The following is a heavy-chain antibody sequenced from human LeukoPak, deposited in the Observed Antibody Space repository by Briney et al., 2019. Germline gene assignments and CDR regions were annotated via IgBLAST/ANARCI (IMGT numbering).Heavy chain of an antibody. J-gene: IGHJ6*03. CDR3: ATHSSGTGSYYYYYMDV. D-gene: IGHD3-22*01. V-gene: IGHV1-24*01. Sequence: ASVKVSCKVSGYTLTELSMHWVRQAPGKGLEWMGGFDPEDGETIYAQKFQGRVTMTEDTSTDTAYMELSSLRSEDTAVYYCATHSSGTGSYYYYYMDVWGKGTTVTISS. CDR1: GYTLTELS. CDR2: FDPEDGET.